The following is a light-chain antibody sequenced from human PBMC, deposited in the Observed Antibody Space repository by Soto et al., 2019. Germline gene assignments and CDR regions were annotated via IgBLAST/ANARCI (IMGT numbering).Light chain of an antibody. J-gene: IGLJ1*01. CDR3: SSYTSSSTHV. CDR1: SSDVGGYNY. CDR2: EVN. V-gene: IGLV2-14*01. Sequence: QSVLTQPASVSGPPGQSITISCTGTSSDVGGYNYVSWYQQHPGKAPKLMIYEVNNRPSGVSNRFSGSKSGNTASLTISGLRAEDEADYYRSSYTSSSTHVFGTGTKVTVL.